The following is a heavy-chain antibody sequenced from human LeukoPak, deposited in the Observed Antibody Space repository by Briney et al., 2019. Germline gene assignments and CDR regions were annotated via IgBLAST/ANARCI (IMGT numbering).Heavy chain of an antibody. CDR3: AKARDSGSPDVAFDI. V-gene: IGHV3-74*01. CDR1: GFTFNSYW. D-gene: IGHD1-26*01. J-gene: IGHJ3*02. CDR2: INTDGSST. Sequence: GGSLRLSCAASGFTFNSYWMHWVRQAPGKALVCVSRINTDGSSTNYADSVKGRFTIPRDNAKNTMYLQMNIQRAEDTAVYYCAKARDSGSPDVAFDIWGQGTMVTVSS.